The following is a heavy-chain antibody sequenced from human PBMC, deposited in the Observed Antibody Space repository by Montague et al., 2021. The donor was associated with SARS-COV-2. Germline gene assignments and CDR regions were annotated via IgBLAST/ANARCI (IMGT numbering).Heavy chain of an antibody. D-gene: IGHD4-11*01. V-gene: IGHV4-39*07. CDR3: ARSYSDYVRGESYYYGMDV. Sequence: SETLSLTCTVSGGSISSSSYYWGWIRQPPGKGLEWIGSIYYSGSTYYNPSLKSRVTISVDTSKNQFSLKLSSVTAADTAVYHCARSYSDYVRGESYYYGMDVWGQGTTVTVSS. CDR1: GGSISSSSYY. CDR2: IYYSGST. J-gene: IGHJ6*02.